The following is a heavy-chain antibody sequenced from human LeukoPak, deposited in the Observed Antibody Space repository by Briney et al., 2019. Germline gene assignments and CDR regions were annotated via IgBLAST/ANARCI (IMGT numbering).Heavy chain of an antibody. V-gene: IGHV3-7*01. CDR1: GFTFSGYW. D-gene: IGHD1-26*01. CDR2: IKQDGSEK. Sequence: GGSLRLSCAASGFTFSGYWMSWVRQAPGKGLEWVANIKQDGSEKYYVDSVKGRFTISRDNAKNSLYLQMNSLRAEDTAVYYCARDRATNYWGKGTLVTVSS. J-gene: IGHJ4*02. CDR3: ARDRATNY.